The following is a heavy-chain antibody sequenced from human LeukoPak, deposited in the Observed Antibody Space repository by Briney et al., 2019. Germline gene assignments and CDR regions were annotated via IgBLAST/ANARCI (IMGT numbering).Heavy chain of an antibody. J-gene: IGHJ4*02. CDR1: GFTFSSYA. Sequence: GGSPRLSCSASGFTFSSYAMHWVRQAPGKGLEYVSAISSNGGSTYYADSVKGRFTISRDNSKNTLYLQMSSLRAEDTAVYYCVKARGYGSGRDYFDYWGQGTLVTVSS. CDR2: ISSNGGST. V-gene: IGHV3-64D*06. CDR3: VKARGYGSGRDYFDY. D-gene: IGHD3-10*01.